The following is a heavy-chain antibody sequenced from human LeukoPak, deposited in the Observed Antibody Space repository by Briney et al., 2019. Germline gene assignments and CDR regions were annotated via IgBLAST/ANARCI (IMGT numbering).Heavy chain of an antibody. D-gene: IGHD6-19*01. V-gene: IGHV3-30*03. CDR2: ISYDGSNK. CDR3: ARESIAVAGKDY. Sequence: PGGSLRLSCAASGFTFSSYGMHWVRQAPGKGLEWVAVISYDGSNKYYADSVKGRFTISRDNSKNTLYLQMNSLRAEDTAVYYCARESIAVAGKDYWGQGTLVTVSS. J-gene: IGHJ4*02. CDR1: GFTFSSYG.